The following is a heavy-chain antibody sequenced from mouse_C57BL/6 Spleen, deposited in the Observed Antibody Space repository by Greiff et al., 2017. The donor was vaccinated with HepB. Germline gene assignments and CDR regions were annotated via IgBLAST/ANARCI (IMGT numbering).Heavy chain of an antibody. CDR2: INPSSGYT. V-gene: IGHV1-4*01. D-gene: IGHD2-4*01. J-gene: IGHJ3*01. Sequence: VKLVESGAELARPGASVKMSCKASGYTFTSYTMHWVKQRPGQGLEWIGYINPSSGYTKYNQKFKDKATLTADKSSSTAYMQLSSLTSEDSAVYYCARDYEEWFAYWGQGTLVTVSA. CDR3: ARDYEEWFAY. CDR1: GYTFTSYT.